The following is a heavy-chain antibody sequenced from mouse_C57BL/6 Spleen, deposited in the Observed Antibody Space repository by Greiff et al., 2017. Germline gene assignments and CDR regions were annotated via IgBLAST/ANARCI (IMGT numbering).Heavy chain of an antibody. V-gene: IGHV1-53*01. J-gene: IGHJ3*01. CDR2: INPSNGGT. Sequence: VQLQQSGTELVKPGASVKLSCKASGYTFTSYWMHWVKQRPGQGLEWIGNINPSNGGTNYNEKFKSKATLTVDKSSSTAYMQLSSLTSEDSAVYYCARETAYYYGSSSFAYWGQGTLVTVSA. CDR3: ARETAYYYGSSSFAY. CDR1: GYTFTSYW. D-gene: IGHD1-1*01.